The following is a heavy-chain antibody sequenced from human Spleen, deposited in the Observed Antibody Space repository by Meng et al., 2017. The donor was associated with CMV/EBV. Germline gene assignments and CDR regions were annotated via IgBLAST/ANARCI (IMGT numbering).Heavy chain of an antibody. J-gene: IGHJ4*02. Sequence: ASVKVSCKASGYTFTSYGISWVRQAPGQGLQWMGWINPDNGFTNYAQRFQGRVTMTRDTSINTGYMELTRLTSDDTAVYYCARDNNWGPDYWGQGTLVTVSS. CDR1: GYTFTSYG. V-gene: IGHV1-2*02. CDR3: ARDNNWGPDY. CDR2: INPDNGFT. D-gene: IGHD7-27*01.